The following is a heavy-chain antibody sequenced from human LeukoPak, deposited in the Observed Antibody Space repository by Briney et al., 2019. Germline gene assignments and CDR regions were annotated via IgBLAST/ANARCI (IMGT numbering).Heavy chain of an antibody. J-gene: IGHJ5*02. CDR2: IYYSGST. V-gene: IGHV4-59*01. CDR1: GGSFSGYY. D-gene: IGHD4-17*01. CDR3: ASSPTVTTFWFDP. Sequence: SETLSLTCAVYGGSFSGYYWSWIRQPPGKGLEWIGYIYYSGSTNYNPSLKSRVTISVDTSKNQFSLKLSSVTAADTAVYYCASSPTVTTFWFDPWGQGTLVTVSS.